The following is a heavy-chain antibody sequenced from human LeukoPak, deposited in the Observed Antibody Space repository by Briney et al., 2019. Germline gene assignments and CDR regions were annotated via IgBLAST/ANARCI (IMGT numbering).Heavy chain of an antibody. CDR3: ARGDEQLVPELPFDY. CDR2: IKSKTDGGTT. J-gene: IGHJ4*02. CDR1: GFTFSNAW. D-gene: IGHD6-6*01. V-gene: IGHV3-15*01. Sequence: KSGGSLRLSCAASGFTFSNAWMSWVRQAPGKGLEWVGRIKSKTDGGTTDYAAPVKGRFTISRDDSKNTLYLQMNSLKTEDTAVYYCARGDEQLVPELPFDYWGQGTLVTVSS.